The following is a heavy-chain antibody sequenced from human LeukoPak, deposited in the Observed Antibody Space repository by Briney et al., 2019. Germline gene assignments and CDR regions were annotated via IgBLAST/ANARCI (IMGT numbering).Heavy chain of an antibody. CDR2: RSIYNGNT. D-gene: IGHD6-6*01. Sequence: ASVKVSCKASGYDFINYGISWVRQAPGQGLEWMGWRSIYNGNTDYKLQGRVTMTTDTSTSTAYMELRSLRSDDTAVYYCARGGPFPSSSSSREYYLDYWGQGTLVTVSS. V-gene: IGHV1-18*01. CDR3: ARGGPFPSSSSSREYYLDY. J-gene: IGHJ4*02. CDR1: GYDFINYG.